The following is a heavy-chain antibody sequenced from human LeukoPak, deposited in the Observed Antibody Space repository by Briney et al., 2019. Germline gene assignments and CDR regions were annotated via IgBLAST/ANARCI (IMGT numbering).Heavy chain of an antibody. D-gene: IGHD2-2*01. CDR2: IRYDGSNK. CDR1: GFTFSSYA. V-gene: IGHV3-30*02. J-gene: IGHJ6*03. CDR3: ARGVVPPYYMDV. Sequence: GGSLRLSCAASGFTFSSYAMHWVRQAPGKGLEWVAFIRYDGSNKYYADSVKGRFTISRDNSKNTLYLQMNSLRAEDTAVYYCARGVVPPYYMDVWGKGTTVTVSS.